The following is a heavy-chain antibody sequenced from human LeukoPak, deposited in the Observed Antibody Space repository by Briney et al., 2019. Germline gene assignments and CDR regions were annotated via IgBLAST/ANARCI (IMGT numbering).Heavy chain of an antibody. J-gene: IGHJ4*02. CDR1: GFTFSDYY. CDR3: ARDSSMLRGPLVIYYFDF. CDR2: ISSSSSYI. D-gene: IGHD3-10*01. Sequence: GGSLRLSCAASGFTFSDYYMSWIRQAPGKGLEWVSSISSSSSYIYYADSVKGRFTISRDNSKNTLYLQMNSLRADDTAVYYCARDSSMLRGPLVIYYFDFWGQGTLVTVSS. V-gene: IGHV3-11*05.